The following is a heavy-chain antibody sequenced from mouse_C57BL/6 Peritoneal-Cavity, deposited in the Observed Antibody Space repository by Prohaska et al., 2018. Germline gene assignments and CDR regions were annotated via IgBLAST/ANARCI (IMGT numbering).Heavy chain of an antibody. J-gene: IGHJ1*03. Sequence: EVQLLETGGGLVQPWGSRGLSCEGSVFTFSGFWMSWVRQTPGTTLEWIGDINSDGSAINYAPSIKDRFTIFRDNDKSTLYLQMSNVRSEDTATYFCMRYGNYWYFDVWGTGTTVTVSS. D-gene: IGHD2-1*01. V-gene: IGHV11-2*01. CDR2: INSDGSAI. CDR1: VFTFSGFW. CDR3: MRYGNYWYFDV.